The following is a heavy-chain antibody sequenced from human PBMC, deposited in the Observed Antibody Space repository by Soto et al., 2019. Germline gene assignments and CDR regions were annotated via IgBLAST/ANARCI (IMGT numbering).Heavy chain of an antibody. J-gene: IGHJ4*02. CDR1: GFTFSRSN. D-gene: IGHD2-2*01. CDR3: TRAYSSSFAD. Sequence: PGGSLRLSCVASGFTFSRSNMKWVRQAPGKGLEWVSSISDGSTYIYYADSVKGRFTVSRDNAKNSLYLQMDSLRVEDTAVHYCTRAYSSSFADWGQGTLVTVSS. V-gene: IGHV3-21*01. CDR2: ISDGSTYI.